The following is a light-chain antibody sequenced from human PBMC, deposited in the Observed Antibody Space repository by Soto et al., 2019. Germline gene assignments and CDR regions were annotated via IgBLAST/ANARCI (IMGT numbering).Light chain of an antibody. V-gene: IGLV2-11*01. CDR1: SSDVGTYNS. Sequence: QSALTQPRSVSGSPGQSVTIPCTGTSSDVGTYNSVSWYQQHPGKAPKLMIYDVNKRPSGVPDRFSGSMSGNTASLTISGLQADDEADYHCSSYAGNYTVDFGGGTKLTVL. J-gene: IGLJ2*01. CDR3: SSYAGNYTVD. CDR2: DVN.